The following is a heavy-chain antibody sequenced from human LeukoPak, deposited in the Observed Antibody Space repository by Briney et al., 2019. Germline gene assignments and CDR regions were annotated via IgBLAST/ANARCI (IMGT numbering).Heavy chain of an antibody. Sequence: SETLSLTCTVSGGSISSYYWSWIRQPAGTGLEWIGRIYTSGSTNYNPSLKSRVTMSVDTSKNQFSLKLSSVTAADTAVYYCARGRQQLVRDAFDIWGQGTMVTVSS. CDR1: GGSISSYY. J-gene: IGHJ3*02. CDR2: IYTSGST. D-gene: IGHD6-13*01. CDR3: ARGRQQLVRDAFDI. V-gene: IGHV4-4*07.